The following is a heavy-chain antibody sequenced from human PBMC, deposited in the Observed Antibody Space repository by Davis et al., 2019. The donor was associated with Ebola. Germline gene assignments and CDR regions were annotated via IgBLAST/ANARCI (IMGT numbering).Heavy chain of an antibody. CDR1: GFTFSISG. D-gene: IGHD2-2*01. J-gene: IGHJ4*02. CDR2: IRSDGSVK. V-gene: IGHV3-30*02. Sequence: GESLKISCAASGFTFSISGMHWVRQAPGKGLEWVAFIRSDGSVKYYADSLKGRFTISRDYSKNTLSLQMNSLRAEDTAVYYCATKSAPIDYWGQGTLVTVSS. CDR3: ATKSAPIDY.